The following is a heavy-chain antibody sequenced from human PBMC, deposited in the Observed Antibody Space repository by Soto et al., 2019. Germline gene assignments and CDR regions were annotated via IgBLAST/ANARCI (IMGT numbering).Heavy chain of an antibody. D-gene: IGHD1-26*01. CDR2: IYYSGST. CDR1: GGSISSGGYY. J-gene: IGHJ5*02. V-gene: IGHV4-31*03. CDR3: ARGHLGPRGLNWFDP. Sequence: PSETLSLTCTVSGGSISSGGYYWSWIRQHPGKGLEWIGYIYYSGSTYYNPSLKSRVTISVDTSKNQFSLKLSSVTAADTAVYYCARGHLGPRGLNWFDPWGQGTLVTVSS.